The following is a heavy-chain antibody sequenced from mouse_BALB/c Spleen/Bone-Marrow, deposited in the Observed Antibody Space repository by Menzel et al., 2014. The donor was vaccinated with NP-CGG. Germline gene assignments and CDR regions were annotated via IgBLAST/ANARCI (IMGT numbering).Heavy chain of an antibody. CDR3: ARSGGYGNYLDWFAY. CDR2: IDPANGNT. CDR1: GFNIKDTY. J-gene: IGHJ3*01. Sequence: EVQLQQSGAELVKPGASVKLSCTASGFNIKDTYMHWVKQRPEQGLEWIGRIDPANGNTKYDPKFQGKATITADTSSNTAYLQLSSLTSEDTAVYYCARSGGYGNYLDWFAYWGQGTLVTVSA. V-gene: IGHV14-3*02. D-gene: IGHD2-10*02.